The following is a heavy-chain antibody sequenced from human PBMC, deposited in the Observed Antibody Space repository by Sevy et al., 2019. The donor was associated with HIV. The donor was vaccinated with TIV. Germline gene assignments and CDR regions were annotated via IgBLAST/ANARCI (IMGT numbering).Heavy chain of an antibody. CDR1: GFTFNFFS. J-gene: IGHJ4*02. CDR2: IHSDDTT. CDR3: ARGKSGYGYALNY. Sequence: GGSLRLSCAASGFTFNFFSMHWVRQAPGKGLEWVSVIHSDDTTYHADSVKDRFTISRDNFKNTLYLHMSSLRAEDTAVHYCARGKSGYGYALNYWGQGTLVTVSS. V-gene: IGHV3-66*01. D-gene: IGHD5-18*01.